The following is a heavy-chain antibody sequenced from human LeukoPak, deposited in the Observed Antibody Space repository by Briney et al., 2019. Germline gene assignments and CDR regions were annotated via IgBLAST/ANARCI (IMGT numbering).Heavy chain of an antibody. V-gene: IGHV3-30*04. CDR1: GFTFSSYA. D-gene: IGHD6-13*01. Sequence: QPGRSLRLSCAASGFTFSSYAMHWVRQAPGKGLEWVAVISYDGSNKYYADSVKGRFTISRDNSKNTLYPQMNSLRAEDTAVYYCARAAAGLDYWGQGTLSPSPQ. J-gene: IGHJ4*02. CDR2: ISYDGSNK. CDR3: ARAAAGLDY.